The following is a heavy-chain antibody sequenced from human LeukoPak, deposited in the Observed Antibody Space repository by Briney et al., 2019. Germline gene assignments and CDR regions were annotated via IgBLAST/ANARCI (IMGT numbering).Heavy chain of an antibody. CDR1: GFTFSSYA. D-gene: IGHD6-13*01. CDR3: ARGTTQIAAAGTSEYYFDY. V-gene: IGHV3-30*04. CDR2: TSYDGSNK. Sequence: GGSLRLSCAASGFTFSSYAMHWVRQAPGKGLEWVAVTSYDGSNKYYADSVKGRFTISRDNSKNTLYLQMNSLRAEDTAVYYCARGTTQIAAAGTSEYYFDYWGQGTLVTVSS. J-gene: IGHJ4*02.